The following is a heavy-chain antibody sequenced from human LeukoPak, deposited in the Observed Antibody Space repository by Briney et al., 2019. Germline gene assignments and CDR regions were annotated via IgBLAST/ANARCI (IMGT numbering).Heavy chain of an antibody. V-gene: IGHV3-7*01. CDR2: IKQDGSEK. CDR1: GFTFSSYW. D-gene: IGHD2-21*02. CDR3: ARSPRVIGDSHFDY. Sequence: GGSLRHSCAASGFTFSSYWMSWVRQAPGKGLEWVANIKQDGSEKYYVDSVKGRFTISRDNAKNSLYLQMNSLRAEDTAVYYCARSPRVIGDSHFDYWGQGTLVTVSS. J-gene: IGHJ4*02.